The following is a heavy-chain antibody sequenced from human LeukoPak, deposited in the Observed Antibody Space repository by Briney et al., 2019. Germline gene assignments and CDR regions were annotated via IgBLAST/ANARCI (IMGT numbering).Heavy chain of an antibody. CDR2: ISGSGGST. V-gene: IGHV3-23*01. Sequence: GGSLRLSCAASGFTFSSYAMSWVRQAPGKGLEWGSAISGSGGSTYYADSVKGRFTISRDNSKNTLYLQMNSLRADDTAVYYCAKGPHGGQLPVFDYWGQGTLVTVSP. D-gene: IGHD2-2*01. CDR3: AKGPHGGQLPVFDY. J-gene: IGHJ4*02. CDR1: GFTFSSYA.